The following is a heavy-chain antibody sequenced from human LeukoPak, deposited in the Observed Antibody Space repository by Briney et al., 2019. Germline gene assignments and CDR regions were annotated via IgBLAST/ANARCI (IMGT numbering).Heavy chain of an antibody. Sequence: PSETLSLTCTVSAYSISSGHYWGWIRQPPGKGLEWIGSRYHSANTYYNPALKSRITLSVYTSKHQFSLKVGSVTAADKAVYYCARALLYNSGWYRDNWGQAILVPVSS. V-gene: IGHV4-38-2*02. J-gene: IGHJ4*02. CDR1: AYSISSGHY. CDR3: ARALLYNSGWYRDN. CDR2: RYHSANT. D-gene: IGHD6-13*01.